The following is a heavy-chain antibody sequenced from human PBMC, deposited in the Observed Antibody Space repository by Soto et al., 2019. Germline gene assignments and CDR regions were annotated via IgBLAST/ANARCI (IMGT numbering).Heavy chain of an antibody. Sequence: LSLTWFRSGGTISSGGYSWSWVRQPPGKGLEWIGYIYYSGSTNYNPSLKSRVTISVDTSKNQFSLKLSSVTAADTDVYYCARSDGRYWGRGTLVTVSS. J-gene: IGHJ4*02. CDR1: GGTISSGGYS. CDR3: ARSDGRY. V-gene: IGHV4-61*08. CDR2: IYYSGST.